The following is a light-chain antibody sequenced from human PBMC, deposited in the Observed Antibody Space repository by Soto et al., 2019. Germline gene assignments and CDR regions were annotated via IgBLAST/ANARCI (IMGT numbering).Light chain of an antibody. CDR1: SSDVGGYHY. V-gene: IGLV2-11*01. J-gene: IGLJ2*01. CDR3: CSYAGSYTLV. CDR2: DVN. Sequence: QSVLTQPRSVSGSPGQSVTLSCTGTSSDVGGYHYVSWYQHHPGKAPKIIIYDVNKRPSGVPDRFSGSKSGNTASLTISGLQTEDEPDYYCCSYAGSYTLVFGGGTKLTVL.